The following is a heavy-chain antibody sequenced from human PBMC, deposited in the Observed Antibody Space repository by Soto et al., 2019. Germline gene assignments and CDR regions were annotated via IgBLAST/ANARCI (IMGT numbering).Heavy chain of an antibody. CDR2: IYPGDSDT. D-gene: IGHD3-22*01. Sequence: PGESLKISCKGSGYSFTSYWIGWVRQMPGKGLEWMGIIYPGDSDTRYSPSFQGQVTISADKSISTAYLQWSSLKASDTAMYYCARHPPVLDYYERSGSMGGFADYWGQGTLVTVSS. CDR3: ARHPPVLDYYERSGSMGGFADY. CDR1: GYSFTSYW. J-gene: IGHJ4*02. V-gene: IGHV5-51*01.